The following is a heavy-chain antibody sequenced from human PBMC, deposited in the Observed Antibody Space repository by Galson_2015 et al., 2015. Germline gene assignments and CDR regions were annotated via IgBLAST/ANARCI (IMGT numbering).Heavy chain of an antibody. Sequence: SLRLSCAASGFTFSDYYMSWIRQAPGKGLEWVSYISSSGSTIYYADSVKGRFTISREDSKNTAYLQMNSLKTEDTAVYYCTRPGGRDTLDIWGQGTVVTVSS. V-gene: IGHV3-11*01. CDR2: ISSSGSTI. D-gene: IGHD3-16*01. CDR1: GFTFSDYY. CDR3: TRPGGRDTLDI. J-gene: IGHJ3*02.